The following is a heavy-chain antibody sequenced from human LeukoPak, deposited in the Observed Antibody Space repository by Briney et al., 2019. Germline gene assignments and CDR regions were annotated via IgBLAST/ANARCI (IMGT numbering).Heavy chain of an antibody. J-gene: IGHJ6*02. CDR1: GGSISSYY. CDR2: IYYSGST. CDR3: ARDPRITMVRGGLFGVV. D-gene: IGHD3-10*01. V-gene: IGHV4-59*12. Sequence: SETLSLTCTVSGGSISSYYWSWIRQPPGKGLEWVGYIYYSGSTNYNPSLKSRATISVDTSKNQFSLKLSSVTAADTAVYYCARDPRITMVRGGLFGVVWGQGTTVTVSS.